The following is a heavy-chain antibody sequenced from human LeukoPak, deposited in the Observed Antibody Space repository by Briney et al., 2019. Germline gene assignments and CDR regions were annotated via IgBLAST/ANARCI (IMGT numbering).Heavy chain of an antibody. V-gene: IGHV1-18*01. CDR3: ARSSSGWSFYYYYYMDL. Sequence: ASVKVSCKASGYTFTSYGISWVRQAPGQGLEWMGWISAYNGNTNYAQKLQGRVTMTTDTSTSTAYMELRSLRSDDTAVYYCARSSSGWSFYYYYYMDLWGKGTTVTVSS. D-gene: IGHD6-19*01. CDR1: GYTFTSYG. CDR2: ISAYNGNT. J-gene: IGHJ6*03.